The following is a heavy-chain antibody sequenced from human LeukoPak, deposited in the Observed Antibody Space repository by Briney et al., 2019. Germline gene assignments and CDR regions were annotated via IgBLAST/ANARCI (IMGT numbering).Heavy chain of an antibody. CDR2: IIPIFGTA. CDR3: AREGDYGDYPSDC. CDR1: GGTFSSYG. Sequence: SVKVSCKASGGTFSSYGISWVRQAPGQGLEWMGRIIPIFGTANYAQKFQGRLTITTDESTSTAYMELSSLGSEDTAVYYCAREGDYGDYPSDCWGQGTLVTVSS. D-gene: IGHD4-17*01. V-gene: IGHV1-69*05. J-gene: IGHJ4*02.